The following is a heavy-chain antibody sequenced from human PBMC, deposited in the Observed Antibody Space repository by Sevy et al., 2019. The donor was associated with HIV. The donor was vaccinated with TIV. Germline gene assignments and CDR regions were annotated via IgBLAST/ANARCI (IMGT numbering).Heavy chain of an antibody. D-gene: IGHD3-22*01. CDR1: GYTFTGYY. V-gene: IGHV1-2*02. CDR2: INPNSGGT. J-gene: IGHJ4*02. CDR3: ARLGTYYDSSGSTDY. Sequence: ASVKVSYKASGYTFTGYYMHWVRQAPGQGLEWMGWINPNSGGTNYAQKFQGRVTMTRDTSISTAYMELSRLRSDDTAVYYCARLGTYYDSSGSTDYWGQGTLVTVSS.